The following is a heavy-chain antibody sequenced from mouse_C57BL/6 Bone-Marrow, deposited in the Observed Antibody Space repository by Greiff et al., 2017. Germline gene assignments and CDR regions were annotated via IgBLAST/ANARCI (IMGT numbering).Heavy chain of an antibody. D-gene: IGHD1-1*01. CDR1: GYTFTSYG. CDR3: ARNYGNLVLFDY. V-gene: IGHV1-81*01. Sequence: VKLQQSGAELARPGASVKLSCKASGYTFTSYGISWVKQRTGQGLEWIGEIYPRSGNTYYNEKFKGKATLTADKSSSTAYMELRSLTSEDSAVYFCARNYGNLVLFDYWGQGTTLTVAS. J-gene: IGHJ2*01. CDR2: IYPRSGNT.